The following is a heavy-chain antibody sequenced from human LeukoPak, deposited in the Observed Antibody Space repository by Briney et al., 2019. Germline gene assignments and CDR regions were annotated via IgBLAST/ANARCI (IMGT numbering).Heavy chain of an antibody. D-gene: IGHD3-10*01. CDR1: GGSISSYY. CDR2: IYYSGST. Sequence: PSVTLSLTCTVSGGSISSYYWSWIRQPPGKGLEWIGYIYYSGSTNYNPSLKSRVTISVDTSKNQFSLRLSSVTAADTAVYYCARGILWFGELTWFDPWGQGTLVTVSS. CDR3: ARGILWFGELTWFDP. V-gene: IGHV4-59*01. J-gene: IGHJ5*02.